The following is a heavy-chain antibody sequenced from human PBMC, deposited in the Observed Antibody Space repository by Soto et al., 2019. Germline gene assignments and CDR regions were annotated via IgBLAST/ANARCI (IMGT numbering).Heavy chain of an antibody. Sequence: EVQLLESGGGLVQPGGSLRLSCAASGFTFSSYAMSWVRQAPGKGLEWVSAISGSGGSTYYADSVKGRFTISRDNSKNXFFXQKNRLGAEDTAVYYCAKAAITMVRGVIIRYYFDYWGQGTLVTVFS. CDR1: GFTFSSYA. J-gene: IGHJ4*02. D-gene: IGHD3-10*01. CDR3: AKAAITMVRGVIIRYYFDY. CDR2: ISGSGGST. V-gene: IGHV3-23*01.